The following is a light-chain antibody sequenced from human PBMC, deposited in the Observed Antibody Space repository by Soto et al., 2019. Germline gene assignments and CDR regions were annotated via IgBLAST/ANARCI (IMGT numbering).Light chain of an antibody. V-gene: IGLV2-11*01. Sequence: QSALTQPRSVSGSPGQSVTISCTGTSSDVGGYNFVSWYQHHPGKAPKLMIYEVSKRPSGVPDRFSGSKSGNTASLTISGLQAEDEADYYCCSYAGSYTGVFGTGTKLTVL. CDR3: CSYAGSYTGV. CDR2: EVS. J-gene: IGLJ1*01. CDR1: SSDVGGYNF.